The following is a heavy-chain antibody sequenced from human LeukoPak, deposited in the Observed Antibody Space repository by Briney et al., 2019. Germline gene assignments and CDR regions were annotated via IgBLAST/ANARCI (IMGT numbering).Heavy chain of an antibody. CDR2: ISSSSSYI. CDR1: GFTFSSYS. J-gene: IGHJ4*02. D-gene: IGHD5-18*01. CDR3: ARGSAMVTPDY. V-gene: IGHV3-21*01. Sequence: GGSLRLSCAASGFTFSSYSMNWVCQAPGKGLEWVSSISSSSSYIYYADSVKGRFTISRDNAKNSLYLQMNSLRAEDTAVYYCARGSAMVTPDYWGQGTLVTVSS.